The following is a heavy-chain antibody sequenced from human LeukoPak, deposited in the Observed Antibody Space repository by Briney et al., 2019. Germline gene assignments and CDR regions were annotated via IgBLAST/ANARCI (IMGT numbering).Heavy chain of an antibody. D-gene: IGHD3-10*01. Sequence: PGGSLRLSCAASGFTFSSYEMNWVRQAPGKGLEWVSYISSGSSNIYYADSVKGRFTIPRDNAKNSLYLQVNSLRAEDTAVYYCARGVGYYGSGSYYYFDYWGQGTLATVSS. J-gene: IGHJ4*02. CDR1: GFTFSSYE. V-gene: IGHV3-48*03. CDR2: ISSGSSNI. CDR3: ARGVGYYGSGSYYYFDY.